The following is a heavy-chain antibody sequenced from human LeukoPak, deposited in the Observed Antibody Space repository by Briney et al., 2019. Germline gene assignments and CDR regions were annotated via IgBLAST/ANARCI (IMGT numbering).Heavy chain of an antibody. CDR2: ISSSSSYI. Sequence: GGSLRLSCAASGFTFSSYSMNWVRQAPGKGLEWVSSISSSSSYIYYADSVEGRFTISRDNAKNSLYLQMNSLRAEDTAVYYCARDRDQAVGAPFGYNWFDPWGQGTLVTVSS. CDR3: ARDRDQAVGAPFGYNWFDP. J-gene: IGHJ5*02. V-gene: IGHV3-21*01. D-gene: IGHD1-26*01. CDR1: GFTFSSYS.